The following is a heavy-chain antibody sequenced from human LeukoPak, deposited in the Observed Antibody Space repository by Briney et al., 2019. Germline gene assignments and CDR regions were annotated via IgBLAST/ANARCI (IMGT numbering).Heavy chain of an antibody. Sequence: SETLSLTCAVYGGSFSGYYWSWIRQPPGKGLEWIGEINHSGSTNYNPSLKSRVTISVDTSKNQFSLKLSSVTAADTAVYYCARYRSYSRGSGRSNWFDPWGQGTLVTVSS. CDR3: ARYRSYSRGSGRSNWFDP. V-gene: IGHV4-34*01. CDR1: GGSFSGYY. J-gene: IGHJ5*02. D-gene: IGHD3-10*01. CDR2: INHSGST.